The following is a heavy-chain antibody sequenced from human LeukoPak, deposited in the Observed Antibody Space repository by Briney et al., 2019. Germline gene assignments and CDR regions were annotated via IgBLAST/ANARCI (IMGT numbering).Heavy chain of an antibody. Sequence: PGGSLRLSCAASGFTFSSYAMSWVRQAPGKGLEWVSGISGSGGSTYYADSVKGRFTISRDNSKNTLYLQMNSLRAEDTAVYYCVKGALGYCSGGSCYGPVCWGQGTLVTVSS. CDR1: GFTFSSYA. CDR2: ISGSGGST. CDR3: VKGALGYCSGGSCYGPVC. V-gene: IGHV3-23*01. D-gene: IGHD2-15*01. J-gene: IGHJ4*02.